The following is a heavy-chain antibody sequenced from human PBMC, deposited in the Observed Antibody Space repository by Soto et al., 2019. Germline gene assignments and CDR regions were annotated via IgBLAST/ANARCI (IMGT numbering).Heavy chain of an antibody. CDR2: VSSSSSYI. D-gene: IGHD2-15*01. J-gene: IGHJ5*02. V-gene: IGHV3-21*01. CDR3: ARGGVCSGSWPRS. Sequence: EVQLVQSGGGLVKPGGSLRLSCAASGFTFSSYSMNWVRQAPGKGLEWVSSVSSSSSYIYYADSLKGRFTISRDNAKDSLYVQVNCLCVGDMGGYYCARGGVCSGSWPRSWGQGIMVTVSS. CDR1: GFTFSSYS.